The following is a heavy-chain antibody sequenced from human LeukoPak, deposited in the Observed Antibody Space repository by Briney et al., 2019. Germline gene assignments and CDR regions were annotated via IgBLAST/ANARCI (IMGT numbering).Heavy chain of an antibody. D-gene: IGHD6-13*01. J-gene: IGHJ4*02. CDR3: ARDTPQHLKRYDY. V-gene: IGHV1-18*01. Sequence: ASVKVSCKASGYNFDKFGIAWVRQAPGQGLEWMGWINTHNGNTKYAQQYQGRVTMTTDTSTSTDYMELRSLRSDDTAVYFCARDTPQHLKRYDYWGQGTQVTGSS. CDR1: GYNFDKFG. CDR2: INTHNGNT.